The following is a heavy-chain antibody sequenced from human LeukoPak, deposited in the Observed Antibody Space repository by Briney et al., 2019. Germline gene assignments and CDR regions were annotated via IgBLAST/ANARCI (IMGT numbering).Heavy chain of an antibody. Sequence: ASVKVSCKVSGYTLTELSMHWVRQAPGKGLEWVGGFDPEDGETIYAQKFQGRVTMTEDTPTDTAYMELSSLRSEDTAVYYCATASGSYYPIDSWGQGTLVTVSS. CDR2: FDPEDGET. CDR1: GYTLTELS. CDR3: ATASGSYYPIDS. J-gene: IGHJ4*02. V-gene: IGHV1-24*01. D-gene: IGHD1-26*01.